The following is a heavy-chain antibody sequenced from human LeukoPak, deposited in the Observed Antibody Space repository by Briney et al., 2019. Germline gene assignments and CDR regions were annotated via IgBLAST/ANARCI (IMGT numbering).Heavy chain of an antibody. Sequence: GGSLRLSCAASGFTFDDYAMHWVRQAPGKGPEWVSRITWNSGSTSYADSVRGRFTISRDNAKHSVYLQMDSLRFEDTALYYCAKDTGFYGSGRDSYYFDHWGQGTLVTVS. CDR2: ITWNSGST. D-gene: IGHD3-10*01. CDR1: GFTFDDYA. CDR3: AKDTGFYGSGRDSYYFDH. V-gene: IGHV3-9*01. J-gene: IGHJ4*02.